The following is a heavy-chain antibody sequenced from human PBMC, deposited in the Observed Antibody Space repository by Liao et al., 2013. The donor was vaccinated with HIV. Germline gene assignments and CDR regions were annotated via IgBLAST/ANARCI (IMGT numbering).Heavy chain of an antibody. D-gene: IGHD1-20*01. J-gene: IGHJ3*01. Sequence: QVQLQQWGAGLLKPSETLSLTCAVYGGSFSSHYWSWIRQSPGKGLEWIGEIKHSGSTTHNPSLKSRVSISVDRSRNQFSLRLTSVTAADTAVYFCARAVSRDNYHDAFDFWGRGTIVAVSS. CDR1: GGSFSSHY. CDR2: IKHSGST. CDR3: ARAVSRDNYHDAFDF. V-gene: IGHV4-34*02.